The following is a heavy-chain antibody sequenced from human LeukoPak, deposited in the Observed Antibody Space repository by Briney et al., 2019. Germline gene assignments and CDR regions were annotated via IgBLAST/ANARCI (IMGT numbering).Heavy chain of an antibody. Sequence: SETLSLTCSVSGDSFSGYYWHWIRQPPGKGLDWIGSVYYSGGTNYNPSLGSRVTISVDSSKNQFSLKLTPVTAADTAIYYCARQMTTLPAGRTFDVWGLGTMVTVSS. V-gene: IGHV4-59*01. CDR3: ARQMTTLPAGRTFDV. CDR1: GDSFSGYY. J-gene: IGHJ3*01. CDR2: VYYSGGT. D-gene: IGHD1-14*01.